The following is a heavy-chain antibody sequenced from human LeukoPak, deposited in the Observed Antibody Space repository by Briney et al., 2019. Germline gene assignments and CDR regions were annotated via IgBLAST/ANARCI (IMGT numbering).Heavy chain of an antibody. V-gene: IGHV3-11*06. CDR1: GFTFSDYY. D-gene: IGHD1-26*01. CDR2: ISSSSSCT. CDR3: ARTSTLSYGDGYFDY. Sequence: GGSLRLSCAASGFTFSDYYMSWIRQAPGKGLEWVSYISSSSSCTNYADSVKGQFTISRDNAKNSLYLQMNSLRAEDTAVYYCARTSTLSYGDGYFDYWGQGTLVTVSS. J-gene: IGHJ4*02.